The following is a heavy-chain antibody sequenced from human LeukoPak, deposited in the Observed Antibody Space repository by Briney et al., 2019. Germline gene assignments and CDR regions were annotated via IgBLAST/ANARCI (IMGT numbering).Heavy chain of an antibody. Sequence: GGSLRLSCKASGFSFSNYYMNWVRQAPGKGLEWLSHINGRGGIINYADSVKGRFTISRDNARNSLDLHMSSLGAEDTAVYYCAREGDGSRHYDYWGQGILVTVSS. CDR2: INGRGGII. CDR3: AREGDGSRHYDY. CDR1: GFSFSNYY. V-gene: IGHV3-48*04. J-gene: IGHJ4*02. D-gene: IGHD2-21*01.